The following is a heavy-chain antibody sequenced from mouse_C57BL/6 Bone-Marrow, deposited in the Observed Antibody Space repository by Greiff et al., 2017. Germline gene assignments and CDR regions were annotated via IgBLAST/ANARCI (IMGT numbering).Heavy chain of an antibody. CDR2: ISYDGSN. J-gene: IGHJ2*01. V-gene: IGHV3-6*01. Sequence: EVQLQQSGPGLVKPSQSLSLTCSVTGYSITSGYYWNWIRQFPGNKLEWMGYISYDGSNNYNPSLKNRISITRDTSKNQFFLKLNSVTTEDTATYYCARDYYGSSWGQGTTLTVSS. CDR3: ARDYYGSS. CDR1: GYSITSGYY. D-gene: IGHD1-1*01.